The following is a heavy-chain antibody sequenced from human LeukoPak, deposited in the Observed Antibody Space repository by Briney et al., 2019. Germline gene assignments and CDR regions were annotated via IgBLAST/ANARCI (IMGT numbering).Heavy chain of an antibody. Sequence: TSETLSLTCTVSGGSISSHYWSWIRQPPEKGLEWIGYIYYSGSTNYNPSLKSRVTISVDTSKNQFSLKLSSVTAADTAVYYCAREYCSGGSCYFDYWGQGTLVTVSS. V-gene: IGHV4-59*11. J-gene: IGHJ4*02. CDR2: IYYSGST. D-gene: IGHD2-15*01. CDR3: AREYCSGGSCYFDY. CDR1: GGSISSHY.